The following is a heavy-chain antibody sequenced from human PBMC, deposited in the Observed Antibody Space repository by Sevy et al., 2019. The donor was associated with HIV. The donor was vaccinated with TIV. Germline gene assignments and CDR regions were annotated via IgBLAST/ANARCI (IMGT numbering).Heavy chain of an antibody. V-gene: IGHV3-11*06. CDR1: GFSFSDYY. CDR3: ARERNTYGQGYFDF. D-gene: IGHD1-1*01. Sequence: GGSLRLSCAVSGFSFSDYYMSWIRQAPGKGLEWVSDISSRSTYIKYADAVKGRSTTSRDNAKNSLSLQMNSLRADDTAVYDWARERNTYGQGYFDFWGQGTLVTVSS. CDR2: ISSRSTYI. J-gene: IGHJ4*02.